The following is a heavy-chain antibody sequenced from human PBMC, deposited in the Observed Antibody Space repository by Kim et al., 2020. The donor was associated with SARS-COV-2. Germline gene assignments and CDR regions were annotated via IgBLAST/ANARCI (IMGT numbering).Heavy chain of an antibody. V-gene: IGHV4-38-2*02. J-gene: IGHJ5*02. Sequence: SETLSLTCTVSGYSISSGHYWGWIRQPPGKGLEWIGSIYHSGSTYHNPSLKSRITISVDTSKNQFSLKLSSVTAADTAVYYCARVGTMIVVVPTRWFDPWGQGTLVTVSS. CDR2: IYHSGST. CDR3: ARVGTMIVVVPTRWFDP. D-gene: IGHD3-22*01. CDR1: GYSISSGHY.